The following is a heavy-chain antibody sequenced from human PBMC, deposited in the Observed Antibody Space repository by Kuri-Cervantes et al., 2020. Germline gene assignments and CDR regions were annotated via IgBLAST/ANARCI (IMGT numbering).Heavy chain of an antibody. D-gene: IGHD5-24*01. CDR3: ASSGKRWLQFHNNY. V-gene: IGHV1-18*01. J-gene: IGHJ4*02. CDR1: GYTFTSYG. CDR2: ISAYNGNT. Sequence: ASVKVSCKASGYTFTSYGISWVRQAPGQGLEWMGWISAYNGNTNYAQKLQGRVTMTTDTSTSTAYMELRSLRSDDTAVYYCASSGKRWLQFHNNYWGRGTVVTVSS.